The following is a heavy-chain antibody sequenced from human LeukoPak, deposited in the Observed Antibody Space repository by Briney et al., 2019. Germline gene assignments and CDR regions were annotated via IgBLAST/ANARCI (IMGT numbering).Heavy chain of an antibody. CDR2: IKSDGGES. D-gene: IGHD1-26*01. Sequence: PGGSLRLSCAASGFMFSGYWMTWVRQAPGKGLEWVANIKSDGGESNYVDSVKGRFTISRDNAQKSLFLQMSSLRAEDTAVYYCARDQVDLRRIVGLRASDGFDIWGQGTMVTVSS. V-gene: IGHV3-7*01. CDR3: ARDQVDLRRIVGLRASDGFDI. J-gene: IGHJ3*02. CDR1: GFMFSGYW.